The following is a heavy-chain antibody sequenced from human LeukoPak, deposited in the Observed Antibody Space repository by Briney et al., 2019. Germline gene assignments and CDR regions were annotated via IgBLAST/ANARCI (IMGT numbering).Heavy chain of an antibody. CDR3: ARGGPSGGDYIDY. Sequence: SETLSLTCTVSGGSISSSSYYWGWIRQPPGKGLEWIGSIYYSGSTNYNPSLKSRVTISVDTSKNQFSLKLSSVTAADTAVYYCARGGPSGGDYIDYWGQGTLVTVSS. CDR2: IYYSGST. J-gene: IGHJ4*02. V-gene: IGHV4-39*07. D-gene: IGHD3-10*01. CDR1: GGSISSSSYY.